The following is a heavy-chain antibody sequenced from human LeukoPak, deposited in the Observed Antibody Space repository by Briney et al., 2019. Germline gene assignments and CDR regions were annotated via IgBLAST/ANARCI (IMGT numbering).Heavy chain of an antibody. CDR1: GFTFDDYG. CDR2: INWNGGST. CDR3: ARGAPAYDSSGYYYYYYGMDV. D-gene: IGHD3-22*01. J-gene: IGHJ6*02. Sequence: GGSLRLSCAASGFTFDDYGMSWVRQAPGKGLEWVSGINWNGGSTGYADSVKGRSTISRDNAKNSLYLQMNSLRAEDTALYHCARGAPAYDSSGYYYYYYGMDVWGQGTTVTVSS. V-gene: IGHV3-20*01.